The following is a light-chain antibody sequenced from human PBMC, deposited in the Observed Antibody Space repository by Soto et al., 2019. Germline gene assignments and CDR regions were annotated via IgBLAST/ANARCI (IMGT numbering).Light chain of an antibody. V-gene: IGKV3-11*01. CDR1: QSVSSY. CDR3: QQRSNWYT. CDR2: DAS. Sequence: EIVLTQSPATLSLSPGERATLSCRASQSVSSYLAWYQQKPGQAPRLLIYDASSRATGIPARFSGSGSGTDFTLTLSSLEPEDFAVYYCQQRSNWYTFGQGTKLEIK. J-gene: IGKJ2*01.